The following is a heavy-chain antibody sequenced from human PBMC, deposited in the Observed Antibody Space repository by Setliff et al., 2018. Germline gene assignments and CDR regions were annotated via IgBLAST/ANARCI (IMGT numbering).Heavy chain of an antibody. CDR3: ARTSGSLHMEYYFDY. D-gene: IGHD3-10*01. Sequence: SETLSLTCTVSGGSISIYYWSWIRQPPGKGLEWIGYIYYSGSTNYNPSLKSRVTISVDTSKNQFSLKLSSVTAADTAVYYCARTSGSLHMEYYFDYWGQGTLVTVSS. J-gene: IGHJ4*02. CDR1: GGSISIYY. CDR2: IYYSGST. V-gene: IGHV4-59*01.